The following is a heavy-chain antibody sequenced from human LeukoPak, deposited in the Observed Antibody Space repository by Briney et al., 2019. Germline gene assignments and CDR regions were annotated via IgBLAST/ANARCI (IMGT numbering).Heavy chain of an antibody. CDR1: GFTFRSHT. CDR2: ISNDGSNK. V-gene: IGHV3-30-3*01. CDR3: ARDGGGGWYEY. D-gene: IGHD6-19*01. J-gene: IGHJ4*02. Sequence: GGSLRLSCAVSGFTFRSHTMHCLPHAPGKGLEWGAVISNDGSNKYHADSVKGRLIISRDNAKNTLYLHMNSLRVEDTAVYYCARDGGGGWYEYWGQGTLVTVSS.